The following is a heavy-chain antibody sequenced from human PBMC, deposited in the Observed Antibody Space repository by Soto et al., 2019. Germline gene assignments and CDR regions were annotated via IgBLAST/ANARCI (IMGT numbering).Heavy chain of an antibody. CDR1: GFIFSTYA. D-gene: IGHD6-19*01. J-gene: IGHJ4*02. CDR3: ARPLKVAGDY. V-gene: IGHV3-23*01. Sequence: EVQLLESGGGLVQPGGSLRLSCAASGFIFSTYAMNWVPQVPGKGLEWVPGISGSGGSTYYADSVKGRFTISRDNSRKTLYLQMSSLRADDTAVYYCARPLKVAGDYWGQGTLVTVSS. CDR2: ISGSGGST.